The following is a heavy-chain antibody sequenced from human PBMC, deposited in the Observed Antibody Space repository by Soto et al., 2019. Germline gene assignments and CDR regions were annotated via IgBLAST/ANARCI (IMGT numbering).Heavy chain of an antibody. CDR1: GFPFSSYA. CDR3: ARSLFMVAPDNEPFDY. CDR2: ISGGGNDR. J-gene: IGHJ4*02. Sequence: GGSLRLSCAASGFPFSSYAMSWVRQTPEKGLEWVAGISGGGNDRYYADFVQGRFTLSRDNSRNILYLQMSSLRADDTATYFCARSLFMVAPDNEPFDYWGQGTLVTVSS. D-gene: IGHD5-12*01. V-gene: IGHV3-23*01.